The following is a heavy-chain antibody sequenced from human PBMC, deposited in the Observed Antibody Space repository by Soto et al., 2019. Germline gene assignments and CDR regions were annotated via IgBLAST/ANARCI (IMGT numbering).Heavy chain of an antibody. V-gene: IGHV1-2*02. CDR3: ARRMYAIHV. J-gene: IGHJ6*02. Sequence: ASVKVSCKAAGYTFTAYYMHWVRQAPGQGLEWMGWMDPHGGGTNYAQNFQGRVTMTRDTAISTAYMELSSLRSDDTAVYYCARRMYAIHVWGQGSMDTGSS. CDR2: MDPHGGGT. CDR1: GYTFTAYY.